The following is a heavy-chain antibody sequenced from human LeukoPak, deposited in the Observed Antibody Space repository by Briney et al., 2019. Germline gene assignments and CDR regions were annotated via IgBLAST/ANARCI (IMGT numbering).Heavy chain of an antibody. D-gene: IGHD4-23*01. CDR1: GFTFSSYS. V-gene: IGHV3-21*05. Sequence: GRSLRLSCAASGFTFSSYSMNWVRQAPGKGLEWVSYIRISSNIYYADSVKGRFTISRDNAKNSLYLQMNSLRAEDTAVYYCARDYTVGIPYYFDYWGQGTLVTVSS. CDR3: ARDYTVGIPYYFDY. J-gene: IGHJ4*02. CDR2: IRISSNI.